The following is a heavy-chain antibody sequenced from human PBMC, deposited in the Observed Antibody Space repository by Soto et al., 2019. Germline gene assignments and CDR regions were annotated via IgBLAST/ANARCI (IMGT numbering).Heavy chain of an antibody. CDR3: ARGVRGAPDTPYDAFDI. CDR1: GYSFTNYA. CDR2: INSGNGKT. D-gene: IGHD1-26*01. J-gene: IGHJ3*02. V-gene: IGHV1-3*04. Sequence: QVQLVQSGAEVKQPGASVKVSCKASGYSFTNYAIHWLRQAPGQRPEWMGWINSGNGKTKYSEEFQARVTIIRDTSATTAYMELTGLRCEDTAVYYCARGVRGAPDTPYDAFDIWGQGTMVTVSS.